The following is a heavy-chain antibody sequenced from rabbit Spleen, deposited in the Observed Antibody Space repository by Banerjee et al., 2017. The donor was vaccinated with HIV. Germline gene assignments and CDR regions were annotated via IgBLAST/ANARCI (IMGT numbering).Heavy chain of an antibody. D-gene: IGHD1-1*01. CDR3: ASGYSDVYFSL. CDR2: IDPVFGSA. CDR1: GFDFTSYY. V-gene: IGHV1S7*01. J-gene: IGHJ4*01. Sequence: QLKESGGGLVQPGGSLKLSCKASGFDFTSYYMSWVRQAPGKGLEWIGYIDPVFGSAYYASWVNGRFSISRENTQNTVSLQLNSLTAADTATYFCASGYSDVYFSLWGQGTLVTVS.